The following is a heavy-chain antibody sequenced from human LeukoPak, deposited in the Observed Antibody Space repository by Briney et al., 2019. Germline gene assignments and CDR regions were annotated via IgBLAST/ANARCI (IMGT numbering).Heavy chain of an antibody. CDR1: GGSISSGSYY. D-gene: IGHD1-1*01. V-gene: IGHV4-61*02. J-gene: IGHJ5*02. CDR3: AREYEDWNDALSLFDP. Sequence: PSETLSLTCTVSGGSISSGSYYWSWLRQPAGTGLEWIGRIYTSGSTNYNPSLKSRVTISVDTSKNQFSLKLSSVTAADTAVYYCAREYEDWNDALSLFDPWGQGTLVTVSS. CDR2: IYTSGST.